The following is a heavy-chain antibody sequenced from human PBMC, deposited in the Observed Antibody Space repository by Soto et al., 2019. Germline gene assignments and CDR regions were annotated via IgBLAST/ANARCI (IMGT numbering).Heavy chain of an antibody. CDR2: IRSKAYGGTT. CDR3: TRDAVVVVAALPFYYYMDV. CDR1: GFTFGDYA. D-gene: IGHD2-15*01. J-gene: IGHJ6*03. Sequence: PGGFLRLSCTASGFTFGDYAMSWFRQAPGKGLEWVGFIRSKAYGGTTEYAASVKGRFTISRDDSKSIAYLQMNSLKTEDTAVYYCTRDAVVVVAALPFYYYMDVWGKGTTVTVSS. V-gene: IGHV3-49*03.